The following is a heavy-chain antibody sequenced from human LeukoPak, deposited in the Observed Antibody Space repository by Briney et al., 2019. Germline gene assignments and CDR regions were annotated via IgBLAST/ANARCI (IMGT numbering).Heavy chain of an antibody. Sequence: PGGSLRLSCEASGYTFINHAMHWVRQAPGKGLEWVALIYYDGDKKFYADSVKGRFTISRDNSKNSLYLQMNSLRVEDTALCYCANAQGDQRLPFDYWGQGTLVTVSS. CDR2: IYYDGDKK. J-gene: IGHJ4*02. CDR1: GYTFINHA. D-gene: IGHD6-25*01. CDR3: ANAQGDQRLPFDY. V-gene: IGHV3-30*04.